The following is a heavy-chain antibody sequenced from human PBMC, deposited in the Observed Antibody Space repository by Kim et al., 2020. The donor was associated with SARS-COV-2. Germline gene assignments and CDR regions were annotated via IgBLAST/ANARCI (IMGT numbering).Heavy chain of an antibody. CDR3: ARDPNYYDILTGYPYFDY. V-gene: IGHV4-34*01. D-gene: IGHD3-9*01. J-gene: IGHJ4*02. CDR2: INHSGST. Sequence: SETLSLTCAVYGGSFSGYYWSWIRQPPGKGLEWIGEINHSGSTNYNPSLKSRVTISVDTSKNQFTLKLSSVTAADTAVYYCARDPNYYDILTGYPYFDYWGQGTRDTVSS. CDR1: GGSFSGYY.